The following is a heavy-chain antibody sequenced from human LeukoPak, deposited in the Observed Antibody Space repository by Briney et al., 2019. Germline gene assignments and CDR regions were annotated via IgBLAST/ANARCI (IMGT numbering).Heavy chain of an antibody. CDR1: GFTFSMSA. Sequence: GGSLRLSCSASGFTFSMSAMHWVRQDPGKGLQYVSVISGNGVSTSYADSVKGRFTISRDNSKNTVYLQMSSLRAEDTAVYYCVGDGRDGYNRYFHHWGQGTLVTVSS. D-gene: IGHD5-24*01. CDR3: VGDGRDGYNRYFHH. V-gene: IGHV3-64D*06. CDR2: ISGNGVST. J-gene: IGHJ1*01.